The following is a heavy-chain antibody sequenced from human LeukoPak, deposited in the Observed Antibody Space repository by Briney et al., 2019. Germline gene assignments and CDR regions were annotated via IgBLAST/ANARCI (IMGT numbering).Heavy chain of an antibody. V-gene: IGHV4-59*01. CDR2: IYYSGST. CDR1: GGSISSYY. Sequence: SETLSLTCTVSGGSISSYYWSWIRQPPGKGLEWIGYIYYSGSTNYNPSLKSRVTISVDTSKNQFSLKLSSVTAADTAVYYCARGRWALDLDYYYMDVWGKGTTVTVSS. CDR3: ARGRWALDLDYYYMDV. D-gene: IGHD5-12*01. J-gene: IGHJ6*03.